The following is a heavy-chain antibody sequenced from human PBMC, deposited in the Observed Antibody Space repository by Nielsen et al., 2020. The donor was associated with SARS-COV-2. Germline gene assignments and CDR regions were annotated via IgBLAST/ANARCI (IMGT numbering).Heavy chain of an antibody. Sequence: GESLKISCAASGFTFSSYSMNWVRQAPGKGLEWVSSISSSSSYIYYADSVKGRFTISRDNAKNSLYLQMNSLRSEDTAVYYCATPKYYYDSSGYPPFDYWGQGTPVTVSS. J-gene: IGHJ4*02. CDR2: ISSSSSYI. D-gene: IGHD3-22*01. CDR1: GFTFSSYS. CDR3: ATPKYYYDSSGYPPFDY. V-gene: IGHV3-21*04.